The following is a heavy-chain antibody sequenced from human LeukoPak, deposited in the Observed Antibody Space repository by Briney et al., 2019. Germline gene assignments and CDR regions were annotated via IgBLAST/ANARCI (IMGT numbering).Heavy chain of an antibody. V-gene: IGHV3-30-3*01. Sequence: PGGSLRLSCAASGFTFSSYAMHWVRQAPGKGLEWAAVISYDGSNKYYADSVKGRFTISRDNSKNTLYLQMNSLRAEDTAVYYCAREWVPQQWLVRYYFDYWGQGTLVTVSS. CDR1: GFTFSSYA. D-gene: IGHD6-19*01. J-gene: IGHJ4*02. CDR2: ISYDGSNK. CDR3: AREWVPQQWLVRYYFDY.